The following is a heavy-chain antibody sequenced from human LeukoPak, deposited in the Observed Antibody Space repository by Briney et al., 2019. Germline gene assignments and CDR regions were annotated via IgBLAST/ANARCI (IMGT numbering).Heavy chain of an antibody. CDR3: ANRGKYYFDY. V-gene: IGHV3-23*01. CDR1: GFTFSSYA. CDR2: ASSATTNS. J-gene: IGHJ4*02. Sequence: GGSLRLSCPASGFTFSSYAMAWVRQTPGKGLEWVSTASSATTNSYYADSVKGRFTISRDNSKNTLYLQMNSLRAEDTAVYYCANRGKYYFDYWGQGSLVTVSS. D-gene: IGHD1-26*01.